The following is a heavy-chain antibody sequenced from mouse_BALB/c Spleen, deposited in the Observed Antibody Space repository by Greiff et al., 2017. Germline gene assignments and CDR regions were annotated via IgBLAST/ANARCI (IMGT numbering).Heavy chain of an antibody. J-gene: IGHJ3*01. Sequence: EVQLVESGGGLVKPGGSLKLSCAASGFTFSSYAMSWVRQSPEKRLEWVAEISSGGSYTYYPDTVTGRFTISRDNAKNTLYLEMSSLRSEDTAMYYCASYYYGSSRSWFAYWGQGTLVTVSA. CDR1: GFTFSSYA. CDR3: ASYYYGSSRSWFAY. D-gene: IGHD1-1*01. V-gene: IGHV5-9-4*01. CDR2: ISSGGSYT.